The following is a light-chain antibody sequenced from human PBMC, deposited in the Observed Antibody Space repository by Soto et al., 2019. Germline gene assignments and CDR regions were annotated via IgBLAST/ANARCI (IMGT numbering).Light chain of an antibody. CDR1: SSDIGAYNF. J-gene: IGLJ2*01. V-gene: IGLV2-14*03. CDR2: DVN. Sequence: QSALPQPASVSGSPGQSITISCTGTSSDIGAYNFVSWYQQHPGKAPKLMLYDVNSRPSGVSNRFSGSKSGNTASLTISGLQAEDEADYYFYSWTSSTTMIFGGGT. CDR3: YSWTSSTTMI.